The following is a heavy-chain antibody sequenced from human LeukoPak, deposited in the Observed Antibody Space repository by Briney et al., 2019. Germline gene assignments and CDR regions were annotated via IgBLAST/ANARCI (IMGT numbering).Heavy chain of an antibody. V-gene: IGHV3-23*01. CDR3: AKDYGDSDWFDP. CDR1: GFTFSSYA. D-gene: IGHD4-17*01. Sequence: GGSLRLSCAASGFTFSSYAMSWVRQAPGKGLEWVSAISGSGGRRYYADSVKGRFTISRDNSESTLYLRMNSLRAEDTAVYYCAKDYGDSDWFDPWGQGTLVTVSS. CDR2: ISGSGGRR. J-gene: IGHJ5*02.